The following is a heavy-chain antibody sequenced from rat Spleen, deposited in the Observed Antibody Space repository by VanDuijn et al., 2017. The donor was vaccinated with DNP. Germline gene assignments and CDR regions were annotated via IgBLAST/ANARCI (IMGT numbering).Heavy chain of an antibody. D-gene: IGHD3-1*01. CDR2: ISTSGGST. CDR1: GFTFSNYG. V-gene: IGHV5-46*01. CDR3: TRSKGPDY. J-gene: IGHJ2*01. Sequence: EVQLVESGGGLVQPGRSLKLSCAASGFTFSNYGMAWVRQAPTKGLEWVATISTSGGSTYYRDSVKGRFTISRDNAKSTLYLQMNSLRSEDTATYYCTRSKGPDYWGQGVMVTVSS.